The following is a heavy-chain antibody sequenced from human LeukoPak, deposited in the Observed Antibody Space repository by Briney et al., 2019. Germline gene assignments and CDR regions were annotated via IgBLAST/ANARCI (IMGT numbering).Heavy chain of an antibody. CDR1: GFTFSDYY. CDR3: AKEGGYDSSGFDY. V-gene: IGHV3-11*01. J-gene: IGHJ4*02. CDR2: ISSSGSTI. D-gene: IGHD3-22*01. Sequence: GGSLRLSCAASGFTFSDYYMSWLRQAPGKGLEWVSYISSSGSTICYADSVRGRFTISRDNTKNSLFLQMNSLRAEDTAVYYCAKEGGYDSSGFDYWGQGTLVTVSS.